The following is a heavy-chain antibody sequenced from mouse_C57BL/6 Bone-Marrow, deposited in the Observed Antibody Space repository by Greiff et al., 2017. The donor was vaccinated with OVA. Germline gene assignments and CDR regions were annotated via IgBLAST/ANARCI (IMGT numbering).Heavy chain of an antibody. J-gene: IGHJ3*01. D-gene: IGHD2-5*01. CDR1: GFNIKDYY. Sequence: VHVKQSGAELVRPGASVKLSCTASGFNIKDYYMHWVKQRPEQGLEWIGRIDPEDGDPEYAPKFQGKATMTADTSSNTAYLQLSSLTSEDTAVYYCTTIYYSKGAWFAYWGQGTLVTVSA. V-gene: IGHV14-1*01. CDR3: TTIYYSKGAWFAY. CDR2: IDPEDGDP.